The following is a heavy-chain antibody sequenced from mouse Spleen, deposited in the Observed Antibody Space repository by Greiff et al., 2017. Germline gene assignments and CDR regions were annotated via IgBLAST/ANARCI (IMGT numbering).Heavy chain of an antibody. Sequence: EVKLQESGGGLVKPGGSLKLSCAASGFTFSDYYMNWVRQTPEKRLEWVATISDGGSYTYYPDSVKGRITISRDNAKNNLYRKMSTLKSEDTYMYYCARYLGGDGVFDYWGQGTTLTVSS. J-gene: IGHJ2*01. CDR1: GFTFSDYY. D-gene: IGHD1-1*02. V-gene: IGHV5-4*02. CDR2: ISDGGSYT. CDR3: ARYLGGDGVFDY.